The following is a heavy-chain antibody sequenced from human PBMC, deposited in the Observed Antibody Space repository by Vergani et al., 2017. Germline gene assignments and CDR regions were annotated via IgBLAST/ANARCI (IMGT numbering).Heavy chain of an antibody. CDR1: GGSISSSSYY. CDR3: ARDLYYDFWSGYSQLPGHYYGMDV. CDR2: IYHSGST. J-gene: IGHJ6*02. Sequence: QLQLQESGPGLVKPSETLSLTCTVSGGSISSSSYYWGWIRQPPGKGLEWIGSIYHSGSTNYNPSLKSRVTISVDKSKNQFSLKLSSVTAADTAVYYCARDLYYDFWSGYSQLPGHYYGMDVWGQGTTVTVSS. V-gene: IGHV4-39*07. D-gene: IGHD3-3*01.